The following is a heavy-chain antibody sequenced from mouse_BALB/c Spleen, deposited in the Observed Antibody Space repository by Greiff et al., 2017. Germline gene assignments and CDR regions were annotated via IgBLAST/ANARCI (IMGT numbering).Heavy chain of an antibody. J-gene: IGHJ2*01. CDR3: ARDIWVDY. Sequence: EVMLVESGGGLVQPGGSLGLSCATSGFPFTVYYMSWVRQPPGKALEWLGFIRNKANGYTTEYSASVKGRFTISRDNSQSILYLQMNTLRAEDSATYYCARDIWVDYWGQGTTLTVSS. V-gene: IGHV7-3*02. CDR1: GFPFTVYY. CDR2: IRNKANGYTT. D-gene: IGHD4-1*01.